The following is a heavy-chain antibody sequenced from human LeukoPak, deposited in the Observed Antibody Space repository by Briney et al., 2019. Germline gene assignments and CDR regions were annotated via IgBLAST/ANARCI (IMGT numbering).Heavy chain of an antibody. J-gene: IGHJ3*02. Sequence: GGSLRLSCAASGFTFSSYAMHWVRQAPGKGLEWVAVISYDGSNKYYTDSVKGRFTISRDNSKNTLYLQMNSLRAEDTAVYYCATSRGYCSGGSCYAFDIWGQGTMVTVSS. CDR2: ISYDGSNK. D-gene: IGHD2-15*01. CDR1: GFTFSSYA. CDR3: ATSRGYCSGGSCYAFDI. V-gene: IGHV3-30*04.